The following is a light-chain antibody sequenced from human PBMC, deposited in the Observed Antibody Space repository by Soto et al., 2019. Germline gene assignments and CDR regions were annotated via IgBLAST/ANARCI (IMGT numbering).Light chain of an antibody. CDR1: QSVSSSY. Sequence: ESVLTQSPGTLSLSPGERATLSCRASQSVSSSYLAWYQQKPGQAPRLLIYGASSRAIGTPDRFSGSGSGTDFILTISRLEPEAFSVYYCQQYGSSLYTFGQGTKLEIK. CDR3: QQYGSSLYT. V-gene: IGKV3-20*01. CDR2: GAS. J-gene: IGKJ2*01.